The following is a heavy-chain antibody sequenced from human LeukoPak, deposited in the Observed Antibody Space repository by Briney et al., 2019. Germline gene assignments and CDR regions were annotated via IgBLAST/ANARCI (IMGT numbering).Heavy chain of an antibody. Sequence: SQTLSLTCTVSGGSISSGGYSWSWIRQHPGKGLEWIGYIYYSGSTYYNPSLKSRVTISVDTSKNQFSLKLSSVTAADTAVYYCARSDIVATCYFDYWGQGTLVTVSS. CDR1: GGSISSGGYS. V-gene: IGHV4-31*03. CDR2: IYYSGST. D-gene: IGHD5-12*01. CDR3: ARSDIVATCYFDY. J-gene: IGHJ4*02.